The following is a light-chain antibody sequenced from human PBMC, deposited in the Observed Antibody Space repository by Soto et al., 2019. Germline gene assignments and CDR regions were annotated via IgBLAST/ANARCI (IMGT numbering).Light chain of an antibody. CDR3: GSWDSSLSAYV. Sequence: QSVLTQPPSVSAAPGQKFTISCSGSSSNIGGNSVSWYQQLPGTAPKLLIYDDNKRPSGIPDRFSGSKSGTSATLGITGFQTVDEADYYCGSWDSSLSAYVFGTGTKVTVL. CDR2: DDN. V-gene: IGLV1-51*01. J-gene: IGLJ1*01. CDR1: SSNIGGNS.